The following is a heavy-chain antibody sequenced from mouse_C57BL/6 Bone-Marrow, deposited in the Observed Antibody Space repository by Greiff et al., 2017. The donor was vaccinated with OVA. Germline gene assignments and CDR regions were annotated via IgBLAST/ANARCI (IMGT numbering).Heavy chain of an antibody. CDR1: GFNIKDDY. CDR2: IDPENGDP. Sequence: EVQLQQSGAELVRPGASVKLSCTASGFNIKDDYMHWVKQRPEQGLEWIGWIDPENGDPEYASKFQGKATITADTSSNTAYLQLSSLTSDDTAVYYCTWSGPGYWGQGTTLTVSS. V-gene: IGHV14-4*01. CDR3: TWSGPGY. J-gene: IGHJ2*01. D-gene: IGHD4-1*01.